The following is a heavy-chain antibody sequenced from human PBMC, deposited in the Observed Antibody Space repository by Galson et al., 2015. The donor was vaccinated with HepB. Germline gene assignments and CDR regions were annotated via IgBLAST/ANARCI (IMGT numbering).Heavy chain of an antibody. Sequence: SLRLSCAASGFTFSSNWMHWVRQAPGKGLVWVSRIDSDGSNTSYADSVRGRFTISRDTAKNTLFLQMNSLRAEDTAIYYCTREMAGTRHTDAFDIWGQGTLVTVSS. CDR2: IDSDGSNT. V-gene: IGHV3-74*01. J-gene: IGHJ3*02. CDR1: GFTFSSNW. CDR3: TREMAGTRHTDAFDI. D-gene: IGHD2-8*01.